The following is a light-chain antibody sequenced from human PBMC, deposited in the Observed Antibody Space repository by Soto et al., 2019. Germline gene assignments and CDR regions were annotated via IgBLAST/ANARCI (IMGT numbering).Light chain of an antibody. CDR2: GND. Sequence: QSVLTQPPSVSGAPGQRVTISCAGSSSNIGAGYDVHWYQQLPGTAPRLLIYGNDNRPSGVPDRFSGSRSGTSASLAITGLRAEDEADYYCQSYASSPSALVVFGTGTKLTVL. V-gene: IGLV1-40*01. CDR3: QSYASSPSALVV. J-gene: IGLJ1*01. CDR1: SSNIGAGYD.